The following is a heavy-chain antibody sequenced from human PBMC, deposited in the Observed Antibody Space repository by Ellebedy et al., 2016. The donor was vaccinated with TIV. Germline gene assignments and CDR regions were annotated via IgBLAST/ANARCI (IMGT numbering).Heavy chain of an antibody. D-gene: IGHD6-19*01. J-gene: IGHJ4*02. V-gene: IGHV3-72*01. CDR3: ARGGWYYALDY. CDR1: GFILSDHN. Sequence: GESLKISCAASGFILSDHNMDWVRQAPGKGLEWIGRTRIKVNSYTTEYAASVTGRFTIPRDGSKNSLYLQMNSLKNEETAVYYCARGGWYYALDYWGQGSLVTVSS. CDR2: TRIKVNSYTT.